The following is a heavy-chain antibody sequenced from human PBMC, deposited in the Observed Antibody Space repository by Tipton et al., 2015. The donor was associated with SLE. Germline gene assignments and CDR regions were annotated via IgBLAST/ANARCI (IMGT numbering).Heavy chain of an antibody. D-gene: IGHD5-24*01. CDR2: IYYSGST. V-gene: IGHV4-61*01. Sequence: TLSLTCTVSGGSISSSSYYWGWIRQPPGKGLEWIGYIYYSGSTNYNPSLKSRVTISVDTSKNQFSLKLSSVTAADTAVYYCARDGRRWLQPSGWFDPWGQGTLVTVSS. J-gene: IGHJ5*02. CDR1: GGSISSSSYY. CDR3: ARDGRRWLQPSGWFDP.